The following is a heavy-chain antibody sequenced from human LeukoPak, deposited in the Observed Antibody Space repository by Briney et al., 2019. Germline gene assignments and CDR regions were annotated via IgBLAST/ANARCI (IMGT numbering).Heavy chain of an antibody. CDR2: ISGSGGST. V-gene: IGHV3-23*01. J-gene: IGHJ4*02. D-gene: IGHD3-3*01. CDR3: AKGGRRITIFGVVPESKNHFDY. CDR1: GFTFSSYA. Sequence: GGSLRLSCAASGFTFSSYAMSWVRQAPGKGLEWVSAISGSGGSTYYADSVKGRFTISRDNSKNTLYLQLNSLRAEDTAVYYCAKGGRRITIFGVVPESKNHFDYWGQGTLVTVSS.